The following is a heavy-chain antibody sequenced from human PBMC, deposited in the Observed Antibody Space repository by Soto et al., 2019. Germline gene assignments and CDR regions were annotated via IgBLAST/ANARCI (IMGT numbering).Heavy chain of an antibody. CDR2: IIPIFGTA. J-gene: IGHJ6*02. D-gene: IGHD2-2*01. V-gene: IGHV1-69*13. CDR1: GGTFSSYA. CDR3: ASVKNTSTYYYYYGMDV. Sequence: GASVKVSCKASGGTFSSYAISWVRQAPGQGLEWMGGIIPIFGTANYAQKFQGRVTITADESTSTAYMELSSLRSEDTAVYYCASVKNTSTYYYYYGMDVWGQGTTVTVSS.